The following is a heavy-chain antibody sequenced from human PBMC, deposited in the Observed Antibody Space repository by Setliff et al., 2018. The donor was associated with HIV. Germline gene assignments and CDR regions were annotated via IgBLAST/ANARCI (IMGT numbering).Heavy chain of an antibody. V-gene: IGHV5-10-1*01. CDR3: ARHKNGAYSLDS. D-gene: IGHD4-17*01. CDR1: GYKFTGYW. Sequence: GESLKISCKASGYKFTGYWINWVRQMPGKGLEWMGRIDPSDSYVDYSPSLQGHVTISIDKSVSSAHLQWSSLKASDTAMYYCARHKNGAYSLDSWGQGTLVTVSS. CDR2: IDPSDSYV. J-gene: IGHJ4*02.